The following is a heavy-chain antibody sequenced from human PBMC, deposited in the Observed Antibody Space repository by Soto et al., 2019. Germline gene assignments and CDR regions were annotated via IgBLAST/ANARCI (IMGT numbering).Heavy chain of an antibody. Sequence: QVQLQESGPGLVKPLATLSLTCTVSGGSIDSGDYFWSWIRKPPGKGLEWIGYVDYSGTTNYNPFLKSRVTLSLDKSKNQYSLKMNSVTAADTAVYYWARDVIAPPTYFDPWGQGTLVTVSS. CDR3: ARDVIAPPTYFDP. V-gene: IGHV4-61*08. CDR2: VDYSGTT. CDR1: GGSIDSGDYF. J-gene: IGHJ5*02. D-gene: IGHD2-21*01.